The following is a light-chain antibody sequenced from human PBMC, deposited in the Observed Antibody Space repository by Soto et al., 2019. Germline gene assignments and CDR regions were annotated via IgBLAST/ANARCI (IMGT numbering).Light chain of an antibody. V-gene: IGKV3D-15*01. CDR2: GAS. J-gene: IGKJ2*01. CDR1: QSVSRN. CDR3: QQYNNWPPVT. Sequence: EIVMTQSPATLSVSPGERATLSCRASQSVSRNLAWYQQKPGQAPRLLIYGASTRATGIPARFSGSGCGTDFTLTISSLQSEDVAVYYCQQYNNWPPVTFGQGTKLEIK.